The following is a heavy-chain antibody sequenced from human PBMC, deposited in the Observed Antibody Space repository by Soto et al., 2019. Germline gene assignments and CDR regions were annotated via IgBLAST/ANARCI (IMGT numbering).Heavy chain of an antibody. D-gene: IGHD2-15*01. CDR3: ARVRGGGSEYFFDY. J-gene: IGHJ4*02. Sequence: VASVKVSCKASGYTFTSYNVHWVRQAPGQGLEWMAIINPSGGTTYYVQKFEGRVTLTTDTSTSTVYMELSSLRSDDTAVYYCARVRGGGSEYFFDYWGQGTLVTVSS. CDR1: GYTFTSYN. V-gene: IGHV1-46*01. CDR2: INPSGGTT.